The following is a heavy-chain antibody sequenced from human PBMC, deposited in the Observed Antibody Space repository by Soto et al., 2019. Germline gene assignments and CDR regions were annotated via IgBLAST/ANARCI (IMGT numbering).Heavy chain of an antibody. V-gene: IGHV4-30-2*01. CDR3: ARGMTTVTTYDY. Sequence: SETLSLTCTVSGGSISSSNYYWGWIRQPPGKGLEWIGYIYHSGSTYYNPSLKSRVTISVDRSKNQFSLNLSSVTAADTAVYYCARGMTTVTTYDYWGQGTLVTVSS. CDR1: GGSISSSNYY. CDR2: IYHSGST. J-gene: IGHJ4*02. D-gene: IGHD4-4*01.